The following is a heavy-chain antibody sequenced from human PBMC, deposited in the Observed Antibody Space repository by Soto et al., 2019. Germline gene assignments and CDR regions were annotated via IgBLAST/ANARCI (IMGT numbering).Heavy chain of an antibody. Sequence: SETLSLTCTVSGGSISSGDYYWSWIRQPPGKVLEWMVYIYCSGSTYYNASLKSRVTIAVETCKNQFSLKLSSVTAADTAVYYCARAPPVVTDVWGQGTTVTVS. CDR2: IYCSGST. D-gene: IGHD5-18*01. V-gene: IGHV4-30-4*01. CDR3: ARAPPVVTDV. CDR1: GGSISSGDYY. J-gene: IGHJ6*02.